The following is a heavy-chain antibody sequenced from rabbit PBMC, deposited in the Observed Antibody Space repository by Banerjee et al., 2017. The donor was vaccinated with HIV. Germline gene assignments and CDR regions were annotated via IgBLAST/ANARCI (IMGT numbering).Heavy chain of an antibody. V-gene: IGHV1S40*01. J-gene: IGHJ4*01. CDR1: GFSFSSSYW. Sequence: QSLEESGGDLVKPGASLTLTCTASGFSFSSSYWISWVRQAPGKGLEWIACIYISDGSTWYASWVNGRFTISKTSSTTVTLQMTSLTAADTATYFCARDGGYADYGYALNLWGPGTLVTVS. CDR2: IYISDGST. D-gene: IGHD6-1*01. CDR3: ARDGGYADYGYALNL.